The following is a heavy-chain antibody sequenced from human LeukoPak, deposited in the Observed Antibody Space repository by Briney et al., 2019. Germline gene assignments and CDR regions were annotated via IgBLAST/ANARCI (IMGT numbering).Heavy chain of an antibody. Sequence: PSETLSLTCAVSGSFINDYSWSWVRQPAGRGLEWIGRFYTGYSTEYNPSLMSRVTILVDRSKSQISLNLRSVTAADTAVYYCARSPNYYYYFYMDVWGQGPTVTVSS. J-gene: IGHJ6*03. CDR2: FYTGYST. V-gene: IGHV4-4*07. CDR3: ARSPNYYYYFYMDV. CDR1: GSFINDYS.